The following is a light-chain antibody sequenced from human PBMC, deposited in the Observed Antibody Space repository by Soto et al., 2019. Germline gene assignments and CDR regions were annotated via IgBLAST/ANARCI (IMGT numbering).Light chain of an antibody. V-gene: IGKV3-15*01. Sequence: EIVMTQSPATLSVSPGESVTLSCRASQSIRSTVAWYQQIPGQAPRLLIYGPSTRVTGIPVRFSGSGSGTEFTLTISSLQSEDFALYYCQQYNNWPALTFGGGTKVEVK. J-gene: IGKJ4*01. CDR2: GPS. CDR3: QQYNNWPALT. CDR1: QSIRST.